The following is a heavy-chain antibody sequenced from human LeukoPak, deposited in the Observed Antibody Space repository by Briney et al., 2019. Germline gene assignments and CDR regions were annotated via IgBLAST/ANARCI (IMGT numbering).Heavy chain of an antibody. J-gene: IGHJ4*02. V-gene: IGHV3-23*01. Sequence: GGSLRLSCAASGFTFSSYAMSWVRQAPGEGLEWVSAISGSGGSTYYADSVKGRFTISRDNSKNTLYLQMNSLRAEDTAVYYCAKDQDIVVVPAAPFDYWGQGTLVTVSS. CDR1: GFTFSSYA. CDR2: ISGSGGST. CDR3: AKDQDIVVVPAAPFDY. D-gene: IGHD2-2*01.